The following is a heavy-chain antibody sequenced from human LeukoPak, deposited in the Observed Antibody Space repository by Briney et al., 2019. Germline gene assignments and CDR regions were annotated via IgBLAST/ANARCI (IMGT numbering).Heavy chain of an antibody. CDR2: VYWDDDM. CDR3: AHSTFGIAAAPEYFQH. CDR1: GFSLNTSGVG. V-gene: IGHV2-5*02. Sequence: SGPTLVKPTQTLTLTCTFSGFSLNTSGVGVGWIRQPPGKALEWLALVYWDDDMRYSPSLESSLSITKDTSNNHVVLTMTNMDPGDTATYFSAHSTFGIAAAPEYFQHWGQGTLVTVSS. J-gene: IGHJ1*01. D-gene: IGHD6-13*01.